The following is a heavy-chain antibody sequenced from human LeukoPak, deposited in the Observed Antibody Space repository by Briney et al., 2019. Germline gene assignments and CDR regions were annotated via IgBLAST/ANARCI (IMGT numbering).Heavy chain of an antibody. Sequence: ASVKVSCKASGYTFTGYYMHWVRQAPGQGLEWMGRINPNSGGANFAQKFQGRVTMTRDTSISTAYMELSRLRSDDTAVYFCARDHDKAVAASNWFDPWGQGTLVTVSS. CDR2: INPNSGGA. D-gene: IGHD6-19*01. CDR1: GYTFTGYY. J-gene: IGHJ5*02. V-gene: IGHV1-2*06. CDR3: ARDHDKAVAASNWFDP.